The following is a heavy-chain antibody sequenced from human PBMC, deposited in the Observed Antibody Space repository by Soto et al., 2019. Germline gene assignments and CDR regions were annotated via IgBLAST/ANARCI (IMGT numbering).Heavy chain of an antibody. Sequence: SETLSLTCTVSGGSISSSSYYWGWIRQPPGKGLDWIGSIYYSGSTYYNPSLKSRVTISVDTSKNQFSLKLSSVTAADTAVYYCASDHRQIWFGDRAPYNWFDPWGQGTLVTVSS. CDR2: IYYSGST. V-gene: IGHV4-39*01. J-gene: IGHJ5*02. CDR3: ASDHRQIWFGDRAPYNWFDP. CDR1: GGSISSSSYY. D-gene: IGHD3-10*01.